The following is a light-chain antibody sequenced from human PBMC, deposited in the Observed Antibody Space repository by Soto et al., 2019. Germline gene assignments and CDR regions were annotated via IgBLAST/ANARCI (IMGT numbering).Light chain of an antibody. V-gene: IGKV1-5*03. J-gene: IGKJ1*01. Sequence: DIQMTQSPSTLSASVGDRVTITCRASQSISIWLAWYQQKPGKAPNLLIYKASSLEGGVPSRFSGSGSGTDFTLTINSLQPDYFELYYSKKNNINPWTFGKGTKVKIK. CDR1: QSISIW. CDR2: KAS. CDR3: KKNNINPWT.